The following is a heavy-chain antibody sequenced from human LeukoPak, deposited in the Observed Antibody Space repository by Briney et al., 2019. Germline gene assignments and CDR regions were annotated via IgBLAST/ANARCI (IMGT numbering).Heavy chain of an antibody. D-gene: IGHD3-22*01. CDR1: GGSFSDFY. CDR3: ACLTTADAFDI. Sequence: SETLSLTCNVDGGSFSDFYWTWIRQAPGKGLEWIGDVDHSGRTTYNPSLKSRVTILLDTSNYQFSLNVTSVTAADTAVYYCACLTTADAFDIWGQGTMVTVSS. CDR2: VDHSGRT. J-gene: IGHJ3*02. V-gene: IGHV4-34*01.